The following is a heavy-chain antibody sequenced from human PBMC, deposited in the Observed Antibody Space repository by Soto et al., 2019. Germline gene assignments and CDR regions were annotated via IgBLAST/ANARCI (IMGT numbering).Heavy chain of an antibody. CDR3: VKVSNSNWHYYYPVDV. J-gene: IGHJ6*02. V-gene: IGHV3-9*01. D-gene: IGHD2-8*01. Sequence: SLSLSFVVSGFTFGDYAMRWVRLAPGRGLEWVSAISWNGRSIGYADSVRGRFTISRDNARNSLYLQMNSLRSEDTGLYFCVKVSNSNWHYYYPVDVWGQGTTVTVS. CDR1: GFTFGDYA. CDR2: ISWNGRSI.